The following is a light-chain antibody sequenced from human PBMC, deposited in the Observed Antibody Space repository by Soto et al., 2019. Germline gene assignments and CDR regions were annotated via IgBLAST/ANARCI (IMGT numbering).Light chain of an antibody. Sequence: DIVLTQSPGTLSLSAGERATLSFRASQSVTSDYLAWYQQKPGQAPRLLIYDMSTRATVIPGRFSASGSGADFTPASNRLVHEDFALYCCQHSDTSSLTFGQGTRVEIK. J-gene: IGKJ1*01. CDR3: QHSDTSSLT. CDR2: DMS. V-gene: IGKV3-20*01. CDR1: QSVTSDY.